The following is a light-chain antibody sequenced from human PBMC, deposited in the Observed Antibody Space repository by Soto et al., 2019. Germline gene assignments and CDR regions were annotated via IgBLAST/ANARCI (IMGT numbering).Light chain of an antibody. V-gene: IGKV3-20*01. CDR3: QQYGNSAPIT. CDR1: QSVRHNN. J-gene: IGKJ5*01. CDR2: CAS. Sequence: EVVLTQSPATLSLSPGERATLSGRSSQSVRHNNLNLYQQKPGQAPRLLMYCASIRATGIPDRFSGSGSGTDFTLTIRRLEPEDFALYYCQQYGNSAPITVGPGTRLEIK.